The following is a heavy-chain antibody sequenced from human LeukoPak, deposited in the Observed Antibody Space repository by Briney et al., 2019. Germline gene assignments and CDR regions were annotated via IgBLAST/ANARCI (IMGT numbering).Heavy chain of an antibody. CDR3: ARGYSSGWHYYYGMDV. CDR2: INHSGST. CDR1: GGSFSGYY. D-gene: IGHD6-19*01. J-gene: IGHJ6*02. V-gene: IGHV4-34*01. Sequence: SETLSLTCAVYGGSFSGYYWSWIRQPPGKGLEWIGEINHSGSTDYNPSLKSRVTISVDTSKNQFSLKLSSVTAADTAVYYCARGYSSGWHYYYGMDVWGQGTTVTVSS.